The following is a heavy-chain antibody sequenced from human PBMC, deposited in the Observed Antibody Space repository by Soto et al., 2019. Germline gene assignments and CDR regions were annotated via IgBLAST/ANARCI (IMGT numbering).Heavy chain of an antibody. Sequence: EVQLVESGGGLVQPGGSLRLSCAASGFTFSSSWMHWVRQAPGKGLVWVSRINSGASTTNYADYVKGRFTISRDNAKNTLYLQMDSLTAEDTAVYYCARGPSGWFGYDYWGQGTLVTVSS. CDR3: ARGPSGWFGYDY. CDR2: INSGASTT. J-gene: IGHJ4*02. D-gene: IGHD6-19*01. V-gene: IGHV3-74*01. CDR1: GFTFSSSW.